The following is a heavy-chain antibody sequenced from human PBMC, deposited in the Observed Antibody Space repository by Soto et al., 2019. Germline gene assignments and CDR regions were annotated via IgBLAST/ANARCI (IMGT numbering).Heavy chain of an antibody. J-gene: IGHJ4*02. CDR3: ARGKRYSGGWYLALMVEFDY. CDR2: MNPNSGNT. D-gene: IGHD6-19*01. Sequence: ASVKVSCKASGYTFTSYDINWVRQATGQGLEWMGWMNPNSGNTGYAQKFQGRVTMTRNTSISTAYMELSSLRSEDTAVYYCARGKRYSGGWYLALMVEFDYWGQGTLVTVSS. V-gene: IGHV1-8*01. CDR1: GYTFTSYD.